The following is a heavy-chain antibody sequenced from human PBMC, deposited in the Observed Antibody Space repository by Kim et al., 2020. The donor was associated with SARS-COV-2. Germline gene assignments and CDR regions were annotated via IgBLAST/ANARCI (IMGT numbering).Heavy chain of an antibody. J-gene: IGHJ6*02. Sequence: SETLSLTCTVSGGSISSSSYYWGWIRQPPGKGLEWIGSIYYSGSTYYNPSLKSRVTISVDTSKNQFSLKLSSVTAADTAVYYCARPGNWAPEDYYYGMDVWGQGTTVTVSS. CDR3: ARPGNWAPEDYYYGMDV. CDR2: IYYSGST. D-gene: IGHD7-27*01. CDR1: GGSISSSSYY. V-gene: IGHV4-39*01.